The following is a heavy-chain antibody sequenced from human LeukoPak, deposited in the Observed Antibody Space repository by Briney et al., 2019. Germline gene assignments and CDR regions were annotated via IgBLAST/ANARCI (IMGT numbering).Heavy chain of an antibody. D-gene: IGHD2-8*01. CDR1: GFTFSSYS. CDR3: ARDKSNVVFDI. CDR2: IKQDGSVK. V-gene: IGHV3-7*01. Sequence: GGSLRLSCAASGFTFSSYSMNWVRQAPGKGLEWVANIKQDGSVKYYVDYVKGRFTISRDNAKNSLYLQMNSLRPEDTAVYYCARDKSNVVFDIWGQGTMVTVSS. J-gene: IGHJ3*02.